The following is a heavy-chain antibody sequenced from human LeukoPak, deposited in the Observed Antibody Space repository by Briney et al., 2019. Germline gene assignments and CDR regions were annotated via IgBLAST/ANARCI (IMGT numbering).Heavy chain of an antibody. D-gene: IGHD3-22*01. Sequence: SETLSLTCTVSGGSISSYYWSWIRQPPGKGLEFIGHVHYSGTANYNPSLRSRVTISIDTSKNQFSLKLSSVTAADTAVYYCASSPPDYYDSSGYSDWGQGTLVTVSS. CDR1: GGSISSYY. J-gene: IGHJ4*02. CDR2: VHYSGTA. V-gene: IGHV4-59*01. CDR3: ASSPPDYYDSSGYSD.